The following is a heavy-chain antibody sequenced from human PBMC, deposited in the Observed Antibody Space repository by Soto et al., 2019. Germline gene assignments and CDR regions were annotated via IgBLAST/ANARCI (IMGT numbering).Heavy chain of an antibody. V-gene: IGHV3-53*01. D-gene: IGHD2-15*01. Sequence: PGGSLRLSCAASGFTVSNSYMSWVRQTPGKGLEWVSIIYSGGSTYYADSVKGRFTISRDNSKNILYLQMNSLRAEDTAVYYCATCSGGSDPYYYGMDVWGQGTTVTVSS. CDR2: IYSGGST. CDR3: ATCSGGSDPYYYGMDV. CDR1: GFTVSNSY. J-gene: IGHJ6*02.